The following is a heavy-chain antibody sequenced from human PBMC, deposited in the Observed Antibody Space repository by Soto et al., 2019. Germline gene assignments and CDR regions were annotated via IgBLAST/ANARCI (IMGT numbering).Heavy chain of an antibody. CDR3: ARDRARPPNYYYGLDV. Sequence: SETLSLTCTVSGGSINSDYWTWIRQSPEKGMEWLGHIYFSGSTNYNPSLNRRVTISVDRSKNQFSLSLSSLTAADTAVYFCARDRARPPNYYYGLDVWGQGTTVTVSS. D-gene: IGHD3-10*01. V-gene: IGHV4-59*01. J-gene: IGHJ6*02. CDR2: IYFSGST. CDR1: GGSINSDY.